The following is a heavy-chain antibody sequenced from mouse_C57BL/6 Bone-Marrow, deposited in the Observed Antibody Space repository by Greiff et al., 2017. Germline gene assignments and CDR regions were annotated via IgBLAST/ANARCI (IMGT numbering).Heavy chain of an antibody. CDR1: GYTFTSYW. V-gene: IGHV1-64*01. CDR2: IHPNSGST. D-gene: IGHD2-4*01. Sequence: QVQLQPPGAELVKPGASVKLSCKASGYTFTSYWMHWVKQRPGQGLEWIGMIHPNSGSTNYNEKFKSKATLTVDKSSSTAYMQLSSLTSEDSAVYYCARGDYDRVFAYWGQGTLVTVSA. CDR3: ARGDYDRVFAY. J-gene: IGHJ3*01.